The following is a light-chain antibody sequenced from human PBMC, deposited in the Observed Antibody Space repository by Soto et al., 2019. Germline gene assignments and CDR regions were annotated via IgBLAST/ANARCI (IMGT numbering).Light chain of an antibody. V-gene: IGKV3-15*01. Sequence: DIEMTQSPATLPVSPGERAPLSCRASQSVSSNLAWYQQQPGQAPRFLIYGASTRATGSPARFSGSGSGTEFTLTISSRQSEDFAVYYCQQYDNWPLTFGGGTKVDIK. CDR2: GAS. J-gene: IGKJ4*01. CDR3: QQYDNWPLT. CDR1: QSVSSN.